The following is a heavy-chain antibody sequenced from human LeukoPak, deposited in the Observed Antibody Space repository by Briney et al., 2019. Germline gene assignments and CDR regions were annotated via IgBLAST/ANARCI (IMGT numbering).Heavy chain of an antibody. J-gene: IGHJ4*02. CDR3: TSSGLRPVAATPYYFDY. D-gene: IGHD2-15*01. Sequence: SVKVSCKASGGTFSSYAISWVRQAPGQGLEWMGGIIPIFGTANYAQKFQGRVTITTDESTSTAYMELSSLRSEDTAVYYCTSSGLRPVAATPYYFDYWGQGTLVTVSS. V-gene: IGHV1-69*05. CDR2: IIPIFGTA. CDR1: GGTFSSYA.